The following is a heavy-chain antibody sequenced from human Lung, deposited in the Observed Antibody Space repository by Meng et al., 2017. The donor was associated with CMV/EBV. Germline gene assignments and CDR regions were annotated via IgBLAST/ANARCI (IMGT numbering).Heavy chain of an antibody. Sequence: SGFTITDYWNAWGRQMPGKGLGWVGTLYPGDSETRYNTSFQDQVTISADKSLSTAYLQWNSLKASDTAMYYCARHRELTSSWFSKFDVWGQGALVTVSS. CDR1: GFTITDYW. V-gene: IGHV5-51*01. CDR3: ARHRELTSSWFSKFDV. D-gene: IGHD1-26*01. J-gene: IGHJ4*02. CDR2: LYPGDSET.